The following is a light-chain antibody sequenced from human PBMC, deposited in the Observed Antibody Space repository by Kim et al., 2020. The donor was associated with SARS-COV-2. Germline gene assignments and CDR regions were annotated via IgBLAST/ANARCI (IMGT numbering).Light chain of an antibody. V-gene: IGLV3-19*01. J-gene: IGLJ3*02. CDR3: SSRDSTGDHVV. Sequence: SSELTQDPAVSVALRQTVRLTCQGDSLRKYYATWYQQRPGQAPTLVLYGKYDRPSGIPDRFSGSASGNTASLTITGAQAEDEGDYYCSSRDSTGDHVVFG. CDR1: SLRKYY. CDR2: GKY.